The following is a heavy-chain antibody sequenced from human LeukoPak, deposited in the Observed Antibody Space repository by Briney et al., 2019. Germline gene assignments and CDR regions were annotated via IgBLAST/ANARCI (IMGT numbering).Heavy chain of an antibody. CDR3: AREGNFGVVTARFDY. J-gene: IGHJ4*02. CDR2: ISYDGSNK. V-gene: IGHV3-30*19. CDR1: GFTFSSYG. Sequence: PGGSLRLSCAASGFTFSSYGMHWVRQAPSKGLVWVAVISYDGSNKYYADSVKGRFTISRDNSKNTLYLQMNSLRAEDTAVYYCAREGNFGVVTARFDYWGQGTLVTVSS. D-gene: IGHD3-3*01.